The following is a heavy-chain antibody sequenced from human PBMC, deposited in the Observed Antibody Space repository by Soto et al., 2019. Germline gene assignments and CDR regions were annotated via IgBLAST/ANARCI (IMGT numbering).Heavy chain of an antibody. CDR1: GGSISSGGYS. CDR2: IYHSGST. Sequence: QLQLQESGSGLVKPSQTLSLTCAVSGGSISSGGYSWSWIRQPPGQGLEWIGYIYHSGSTYYNPSLKSRVTILGEKSKNQCSLKLSSVTAADTAVYYCARGEVVALGYWGQGALVTVSS. D-gene: IGHD2-15*01. J-gene: IGHJ4*02. V-gene: IGHV4-30-2*01. CDR3: ARGEVVALGY.